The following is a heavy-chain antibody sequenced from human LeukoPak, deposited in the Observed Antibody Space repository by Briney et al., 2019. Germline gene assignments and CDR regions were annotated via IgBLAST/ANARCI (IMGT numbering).Heavy chain of an antibody. CDR3: AKGAAADASGRYFDY. D-gene: IGHD6-13*01. Sequence: PGGSLSLSCAASEFTFSSYTMSWVRQAPGKGLEWVSAITGSGATTSYADSVKGRFTISRDNSKNTLFLQMNSLRVDDTAVYFCAKGAAADASGRYFDYWGQGTLVTVSS. CDR2: ITGSGATT. J-gene: IGHJ4*02. V-gene: IGHV3-23*01. CDR1: EFTFSSYT.